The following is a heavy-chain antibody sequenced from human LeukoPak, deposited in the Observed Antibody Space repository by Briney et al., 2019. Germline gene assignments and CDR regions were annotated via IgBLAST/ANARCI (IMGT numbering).Heavy chain of an antibody. CDR3: ARQSGVEPNQDAFDI. D-gene: IGHD3-3*01. CDR1: GGCISSGSYY. V-gene: IGHV4-61*02. Sequence: SETLSLTCTVSGGCISSGSYYWSWIRQPAGKGVEWIGRIYTSGSTNYNPSLKSRVTISVDTSKNQFSLKLSSVTAADTAMYYCARQSGVEPNQDAFDIWGQGTMVTVSS. J-gene: IGHJ3*02. CDR2: IYTSGST.